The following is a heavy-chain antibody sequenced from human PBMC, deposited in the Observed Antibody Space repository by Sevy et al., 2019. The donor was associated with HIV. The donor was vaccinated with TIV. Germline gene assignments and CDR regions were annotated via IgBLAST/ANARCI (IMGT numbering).Heavy chain of an antibody. Sequence: GGSLRLSCAASGFTFSSYAMSWVRQAPGKGLEWVSAISGSGGSTYYADSVKGRLTISRDNSKNTLFLQMNRLRAEDTAVYYCAKGGTALYYYYGMDVWGQGTTVTVSS. V-gene: IGHV3-23*01. J-gene: IGHJ6*02. CDR2: ISGSGGST. D-gene: IGHD1-1*01. CDR1: GFTFSSYA. CDR3: AKGGTALYYYYGMDV.